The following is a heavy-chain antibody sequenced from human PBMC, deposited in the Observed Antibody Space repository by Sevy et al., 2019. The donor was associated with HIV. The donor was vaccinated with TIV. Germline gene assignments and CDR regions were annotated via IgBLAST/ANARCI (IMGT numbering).Heavy chain of an antibody. CDR2: LSYDGSNK. CDR1: GFTFSSYA. CDR3: ARGAGKYYDSSGYYVDY. Sequence: GGSLRLSCAASGFTFSSYAMHWVRLAPVKGLEWVAALSYDGSNKYYADSVKGRFTVSRDNSKNTLYLQMNSLRAEDTAVYYCARGAGKYYDSSGYYVDYWGQGTLVTVSS. D-gene: IGHD3-22*01. V-gene: IGHV3-30-3*01. J-gene: IGHJ4*02.